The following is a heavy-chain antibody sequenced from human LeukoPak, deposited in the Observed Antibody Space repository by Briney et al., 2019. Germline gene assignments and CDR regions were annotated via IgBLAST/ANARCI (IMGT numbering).Heavy chain of an antibody. V-gene: IGHV3-23*01. CDR1: GFTFNSYA. CDR2: ISSSGGST. CDR3: ARRQNTVTDYYYYGMDV. D-gene: IGHD4-17*01. Sequence: GGSLRLSCAASGFTFNSYAMSWVRQAPGKGLEWISGISSSGGSTYYADSVKGRFTISRDNSKNTLNLQMNSLRSEDTAVYYCARRQNTVTDYYYYGMDVWGQGTTVTVSS. J-gene: IGHJ6*02.